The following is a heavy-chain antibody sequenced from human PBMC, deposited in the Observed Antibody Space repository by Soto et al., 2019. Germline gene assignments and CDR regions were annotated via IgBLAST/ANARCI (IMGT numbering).Heavy chain of an antibody. V-gene: IGHV1-69*13. CDR3: ARSNYCSSTSCYLDY. D-gene: IGHD2-2*01. Sequence: GASVKVSCKASGGTFSSYAISWVRQAPGQGLEWMGGIIPIFGTANYAQKFQGRVTITADESTSTAYMELSSLRSEDTAVYYCARSNYCSSTSCYLDYWGQGTLVTVSS. CDR2: IIPIFGTA. CDR1: GGTFSSYA. J-gene: IGHJ4*02.